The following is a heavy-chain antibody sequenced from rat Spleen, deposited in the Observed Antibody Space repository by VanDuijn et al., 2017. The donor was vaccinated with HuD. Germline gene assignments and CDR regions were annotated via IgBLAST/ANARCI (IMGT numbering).Heavy chain of an antibody. CDR3: TRHGGLRNWFAY. Sequence: EVQLVESGGGLVQPGRSLKLSCAASGFTFSDYSMGWVRQAPETGLEWVATISSDGDNTYYRDSVKGRFTISRDNAKNTQYLQMDSLRSEDTATYYCTRHGGLRNWFAYWGQGTLVTVSS. CDR2: ISSDGDNT. V-gene: IGHV5S13*01. D-gene: IGHD1-11*01. CDR1: GFTFSDYS. J-gene: IGHJ3*01.